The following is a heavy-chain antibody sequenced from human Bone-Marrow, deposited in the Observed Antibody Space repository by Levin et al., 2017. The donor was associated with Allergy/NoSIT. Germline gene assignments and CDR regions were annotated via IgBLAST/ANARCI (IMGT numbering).Heavy chain of an antibody. CDR3: ARGSRRWYDSSTKGAFDS. CDR2: MNPNSGNT. CDR1: GYTFTSYD. D-gene: IGHD3-22*01. V-gene: IGHV1-8*01. J-gene: IGHJ3*02. Sequence: ASVKVSCKASGYTFTSYDINWVRQATGQGLEWMGWMNPNSGNTGYAQKFQGRVTMTRNTSIRTAYMELSSLRSEDTAVYYCARGSRRWYDSSTKGAFDSWGQGTMVTVSS.